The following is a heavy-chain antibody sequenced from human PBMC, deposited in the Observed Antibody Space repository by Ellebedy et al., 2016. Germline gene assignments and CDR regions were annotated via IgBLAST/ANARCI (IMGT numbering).Heavy chain of an antibody. D-gene: IGHD3-3*01. V-gene: IGHV3-21*01. J-gene: IGHJ4*02. CDR3: ARDGSEWSRDY. Sequence: GESLKISXAASGFSFNMAGMTWVRQAPGKGLEWVATIDFSGTATYYSDSVKGRFIISRDNAKNSLFLQMNSLRVEDTAVYYCARDGSEWSRDYWGQGTLVTVSS. CDR2: IDFSGTAT. CDR1: GFSFNMAG.